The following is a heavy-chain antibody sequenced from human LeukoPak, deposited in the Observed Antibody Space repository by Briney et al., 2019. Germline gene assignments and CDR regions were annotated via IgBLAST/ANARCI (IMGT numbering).Heavy chain of an antibody. CDR1: GGSFSGYY. V-gene: IGHV4-34*01. CDR3: ARVGVDHSGNIIKYFFDY. Sequence: SETLSLTCAVYGGSFSGYYWSWIRQPPGKGLEWIGEINHSGSTNYNPSLKSRVTISVDTSKNQFSLKLSPVTAADTAVYYCARVGVDHSGNIIKYFFDYWGRGSLVTVSS. D-gene: IGHD4-23*01. CDR2: INHSGST. J-gene: IGHJ4*02.